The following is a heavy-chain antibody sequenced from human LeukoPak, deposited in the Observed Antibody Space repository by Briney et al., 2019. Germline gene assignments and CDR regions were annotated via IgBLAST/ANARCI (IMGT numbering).Heavy chain of an antibody. CDR3: ARDGYCSGDSCYSFRAFDY. D-gene: IGHD2-15*01. CDR1: GGSISSYY. V-gene: IGHV4-59*01. J-gene: IGHJ4*02. CDR2: IYYSGST. Sequence: SETLSLTCTVSGGSISSYYWSWIRQPPGKGLEWIGYIYYSGSTNYNPSLKSRVTISVDTSKNQFSLKLSSVTAADTAAYYCARDGYCSGDSCYSFRAFDYWGQGSLVTVSS.